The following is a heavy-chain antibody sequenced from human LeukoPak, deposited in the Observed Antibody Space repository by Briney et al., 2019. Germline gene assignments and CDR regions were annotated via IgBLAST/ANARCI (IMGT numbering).Heavy chain of an antibody. V-gene: IGHV4-38-2*02. Sequence: SETLSLTCTVSGYSISSGYYWGWIRQPPGKGLEWIGSIYHSGSTYYNPSLKSRVTISVDTSKNQFSLKLSSVTAADTAVYYCARGGGSGSYSLSPFDYWGQGTLVTVSS. CDR3: ARGGGSGSYSLSPFDY. D-gene: IGHD3-10*01. CDR2: IYHSGST. J-gene: IGHJ4*02. CDR1: GYSISSGYY.